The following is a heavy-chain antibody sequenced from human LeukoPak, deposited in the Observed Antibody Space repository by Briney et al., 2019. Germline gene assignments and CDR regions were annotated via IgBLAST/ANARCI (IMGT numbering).Heavy chain of an antibody. V-gene: IGHV3-9*01. CDR1: GFTFDDYA. Sequence: GGSLRLSCAASGFTFDDYAMHWVRQAPGKGLEWVSGISWNSGSIGYADSVKGRFTISRDSAKNSLYLQMNSLRAEDTALYYCAKATQSRDFDYWGQGTLVTVSS. D-gene: IGHD5-24*01. J-gene: IGHJ4*02. CDR2: ISWNSGSI. CDR3: AKATQSRDFDY.